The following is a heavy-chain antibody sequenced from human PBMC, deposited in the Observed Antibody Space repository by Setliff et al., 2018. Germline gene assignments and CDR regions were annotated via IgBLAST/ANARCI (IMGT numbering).Heavy chain of an antibody. Sequence: ASVKVSCKVSGYRLIEVSMHWVRQAPGKGLEWMGGFDPEDEETIYAQKFQGRVTMTEDTSTDTAYMELSSLRSEDTAVYYCAGEECSDGSCSSYYYYYIDVWGNGTTVTVSS. J-gene: IGHJ6*03. CDR2: FDPEDEET. CDR1: GYRLIEVS. D-gene: IGHD2-15*01. V-gene: IGHV1-24*01. CDR3: AGEECSDGSCSSYYYYYIDV.